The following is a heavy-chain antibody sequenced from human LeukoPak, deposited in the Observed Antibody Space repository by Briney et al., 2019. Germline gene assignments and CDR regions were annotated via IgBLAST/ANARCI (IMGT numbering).Heavy chain of an antibody. Sequence: PSETLSLTCTVSGGSISSGGYYWNWIRQTPGKGLEWIGYIFHSGSTHYNPSLKSRVTISVDTSKNQFSLNLTSVTAADTAVYFCARDGTPGMAALGTFQHWGQGTLVTVSS. V-gene: IGHV4-30-2*01. CDR1: GGSISSGGYY. CDR3: ARDGTPGMAALGTFQH. J-gene: IGHJ1*01. CDR2: IFHSGST. D-gene: IGHD6-13*01.